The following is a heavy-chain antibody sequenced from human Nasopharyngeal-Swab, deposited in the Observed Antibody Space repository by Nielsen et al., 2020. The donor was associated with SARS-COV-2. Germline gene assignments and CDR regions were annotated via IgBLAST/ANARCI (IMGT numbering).Heavy chain of an antibody. CDR3: AKDYYDSSGYLEYYFDY. CDR1: GFTFSSYG. J-gene: IGHJ4*02. D-gene: IGHD3-22*01. CDR2: ISYDGSNK. V-gene: IGHV3-30*18. Sequence: GESLKISCAASGFTFSSYGMHWVRQAPGKGLEWVAVISYDGSNKYYADSVKGRFTTSRDNSKNTLYLQMNSLRAEDTAVYYCAKDYYDSSGYLEYYFDYWGQGTLVTVSS.